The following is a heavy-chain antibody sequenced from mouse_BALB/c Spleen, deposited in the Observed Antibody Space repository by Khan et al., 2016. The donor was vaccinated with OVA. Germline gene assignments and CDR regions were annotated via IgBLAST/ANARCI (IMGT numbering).Heavy chain of an antibody. CDR1: GFSLTTYG. J-gene: IGHJ3*01. D-gene: IGHD2-14*01. CDR3: ARNSYMYDFTY. CDR2: IRSGGNT. V-gene: IGHV2-2*01. Sequence: QVQLKQSGPGLVQPSQSLSITCRVSGFSLTTYGVHWVRQSPGKGLEWLGVIRSGGNTDYNAAFISRLSITKDNSKSQVFFKMDSLQADDTGMYYCARNSYMYDFTYWGQGTLVTVSA.